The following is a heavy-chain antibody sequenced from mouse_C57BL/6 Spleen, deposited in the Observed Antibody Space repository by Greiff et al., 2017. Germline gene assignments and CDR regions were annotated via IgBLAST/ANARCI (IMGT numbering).Heavy chain of an antibody. CDR1: GYSITSDY. J-gene: IGHJ1*03. CDR3: ARCLYYGNYVDWYFDV. D-gene: IGHD2-1*01. V-gene: IGHV3-8*01. CDR2: ISYSGST. Sequence: EVKLQESGPGLAKPSQTLSLTCSVTGYSITSDYWNWIRKFPGNKLEYMGYISYSGSTYYNPSLKSRISITRDTSKNQYYLQLNSVTTEDTATYYCARCLYYGNYVDWYFDVWGTGTTVTVSS.